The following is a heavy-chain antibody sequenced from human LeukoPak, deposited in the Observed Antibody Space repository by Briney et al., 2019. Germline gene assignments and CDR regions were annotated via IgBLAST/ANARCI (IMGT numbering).Heavy chain of an antibody. V-gene: IGHV3-30*03. CDR1: GFTFSSYG. CDR3: TIGILGATR. J-gene: IGHJ4*02. D-gene: IGHD1-26*01. Sequence: GGSLRLSCAASGFTFSSYGMHWVRQAPGKGLEWVAVISYDGSNKYYADSVKGRFTISRDNSKNTLYLQMNSLKTEDTAVYCCTIGILGATRWGQGTLVTVSS. CDR2: ISYDGSNK.